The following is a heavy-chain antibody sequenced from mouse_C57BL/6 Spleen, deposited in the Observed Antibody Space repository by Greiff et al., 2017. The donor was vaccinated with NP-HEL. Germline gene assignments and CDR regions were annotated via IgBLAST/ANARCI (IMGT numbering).Heavy chain of an antibody. Sequence: VQLQQSGPELVKPGASVKISCKASGYSFTGYYMNWVKQSPEKSLEWIGEINPSTGGTTYNQKFKAKATLTVDKSSSTAYMQLKSLTSEDSAVYYCARSKIYYDYGYAMDYWGQGTSVTVSS. CDR3: ARSKIYYDYGYAMDY. CDR2: INPSTGGT. J-gene: IGHJ4*01. D-gene: IGHD2-4*01. V-gene: IGHV1-42*01. CDR1: GYSFTGYY.